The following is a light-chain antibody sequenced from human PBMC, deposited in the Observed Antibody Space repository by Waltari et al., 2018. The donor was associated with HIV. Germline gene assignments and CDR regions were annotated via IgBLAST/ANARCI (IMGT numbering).Light chain of an antibody. Sequence: SYVLTQPPSVSVAPGAAATISCGAWNIGGKSVHWYKQQPGQAPVLVTRYNSDRPSGITDRISGSNSGHTATLTITSVEAGDKATYYCQVWDSSNEHVVFGGGTELTVL. V-gene: IGLV3-21*04. J-gene: IGLJ3*02. CDR2: YNS. CDR1: NIGGKS. CDR3: QVWDSSNEHVV.